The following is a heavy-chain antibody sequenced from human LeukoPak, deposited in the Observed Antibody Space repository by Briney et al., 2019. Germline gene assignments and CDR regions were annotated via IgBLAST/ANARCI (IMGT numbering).Heavy chain of an antibody. V-gene: IGHV4-34*01. Sequence: SETLSLTCAVYGGSFSGYYWSWIRQPPGKGLEWIGEINHSGNTNYNPSLKSRVTISVDTSKNQFSLKVTSVTAADTAVYYCARRVRGVNDAFDIWDQGTMVTVSS. CDR1: GGSFSGYY. J-gene: IGHJ3*02. CDR2: INHSGNT. CDR3: ARRVRGVNDAFDI. D-gene: IGHD3-10*01.